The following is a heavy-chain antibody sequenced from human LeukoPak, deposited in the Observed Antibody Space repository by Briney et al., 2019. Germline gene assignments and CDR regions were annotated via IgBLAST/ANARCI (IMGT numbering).Heavy chain of an antibody. V-gene: IGHV3-30*04. D-gene: IGHD5-18*01. CDR1: GFTFSSYA. Sequence: GGSLRLSCAASGFTFSSYAMHWVRQAPGKGLEWVAVISYDGSNKYYADSVKGRFTISRDNSKNTLYLQMNSLRAEDTAVYYCARDARGYSYGCAPSWLQGFDYWGQGTLVTVSS. J-gene: IGHJ4*02. CDR2: ISYDGSNK. CDR3: ARDARGYSYGCAPSWLQGFDY.